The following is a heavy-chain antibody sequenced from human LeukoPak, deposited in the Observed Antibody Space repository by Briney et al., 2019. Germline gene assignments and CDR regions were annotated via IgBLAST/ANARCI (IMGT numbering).Heavy chain of an antibody. Sequence: SETLSLTCTVSGGSISSTSYQWGWIRQPPGKGLEWIGNVYYSGSTYCNPSLKSRVTISVDTSKNQFSLKLSSVTAADTAVYYCAREGSGQNWFDPWGQGTLVTVSS. V-gene: IGHV4-39*07. CDR1: GGSISSTSYQ. CDR3: AREGSGQNWFDP. D-gene: IGHD3-10*01. CDR2: VYYSGST. J-gene: IGHJ5*02.